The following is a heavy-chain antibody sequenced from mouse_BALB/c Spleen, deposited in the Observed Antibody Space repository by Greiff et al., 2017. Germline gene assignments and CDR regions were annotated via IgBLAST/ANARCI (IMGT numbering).Heavy chain of an antibody. CDR2: IWSGGST. CDR1: GFSLTSYG. CDR3: ARGHYGKYYYAMDY. V-gene: IGHV2-2*02. J-gene: IGHJ4*01. D-gene: IGHD2-1*01. Sequence: QVQLKQSGPGLVQPSQSLSITCTVSGFSLTSYGVHWVRQSPGKGLEWLGVIWSGGSTDYNAAFISRLSISKDNSKSQVFFKMNSLQANDTAIYYCARGHYGKYYYAMDYWGQGTSVTVSS.